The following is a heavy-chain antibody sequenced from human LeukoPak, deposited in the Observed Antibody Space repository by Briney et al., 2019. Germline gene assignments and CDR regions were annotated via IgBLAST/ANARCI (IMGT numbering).Heavy chain of an antibody. V-gene: IGHV3-30*18. CDR2: ISYDGSNK. D-gene: IGHD3-10*01. J-gene: IGHJ4*02. CDR3: AKHGGSGSSSLLFDY. Sequence: GGSLRLSCAASGFTFSSYGMHWVRQAPGKGLEWVAVISYDGSNKYYADSVKGRFTISRDNSKNTLYLQMNSLRAEDTAVYYCAKHGGSGSSSLLFDYWGQGTLVTVSS. CDR1: GFTFSSYG.